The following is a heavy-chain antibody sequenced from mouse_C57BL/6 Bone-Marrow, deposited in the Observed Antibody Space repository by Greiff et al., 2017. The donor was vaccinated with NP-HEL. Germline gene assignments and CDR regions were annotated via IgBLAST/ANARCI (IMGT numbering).Heavy chain of an antibody. V-gene: IGHV1-81*01. CDR3: ARVFSPAWFAY. Sequence: LVESGAELARPGASVKLSCKASGYTFPSYGISWVKQRTGQGLEWIAEIYPRSGNTYYNEKFKGKATLTADKTSSTAYMEIRSLTSEDSAVYFCARVFSPAWFAYWGQGTLVTVSA. D-gene: IGHD6-1*01. J-gene: IGHJ3*01. CDR1: GYTFPSYG. CDR2: IYPRSGNT.